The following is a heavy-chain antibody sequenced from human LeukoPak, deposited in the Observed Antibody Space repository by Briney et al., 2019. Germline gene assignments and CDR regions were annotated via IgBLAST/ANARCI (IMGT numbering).Heavy chain of an antibody. CDR1: GFTFSNAW. J-gene: IGHJ4*02. D-gene: IGHD1-7*01. V-gene: IGHV3-48*04. CDR3: ARMNYVSSGWGAPFDY. Sequence: GGSLRLSCAASGFTFSNAWMNWVRQTPGKGLEWISYISGSGSRMYYTGSVKGRFTISRDNAKNSLYLQMNSLSAEDTAVYYCARMNYVSSGWGAPFDYWGQGTLVTVSS. CDR2: ISGSGSRM.